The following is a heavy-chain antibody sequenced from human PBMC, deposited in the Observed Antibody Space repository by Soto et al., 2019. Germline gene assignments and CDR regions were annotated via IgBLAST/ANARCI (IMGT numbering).Heavy chain of an antibody. CDR2: IYYSGST. V-gene: IGHV4-39*01. CDR1: GGSISSSSYY. J-gene: IGHJ5*02. D-gene: IGHD6-6*01. CDR3: AAIIAARPDDSEVRPA. Sequence: SETLSLTCTVSGGSISSSSYYWGWIRQPPGKGLEWIGSIYYSGSTYYNPSLKSRVTISVDTSKNQFPLKLSSVTAADTAVYYCAAIIAARPDDSEVRPAWGQGTLVTASS.